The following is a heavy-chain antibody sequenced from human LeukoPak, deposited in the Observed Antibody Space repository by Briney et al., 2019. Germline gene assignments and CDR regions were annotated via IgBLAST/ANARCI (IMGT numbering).Heavy chain of an antibody. D-gene: IGHD1-26*01. Sequence: GGSLRLSCAASGFTFSSYGMHWVRQAPGKGLEWVAVIWYDGSNKYYADSVKGRFTISRDNSKNTLYLQMNSLRAKDTAVYYCARESGSYYFDYWGQGTLVTVSS. V-gene: IGHV3-33*01. CDR1: GFTFSSYG. J-gene: IGHJ4*02. CDR3: ARESGSYYFDY. CDR2: IWYDGSNK.